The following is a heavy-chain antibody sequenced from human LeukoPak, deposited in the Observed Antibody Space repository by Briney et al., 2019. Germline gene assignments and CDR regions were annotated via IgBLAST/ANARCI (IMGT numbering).Heavy chain of an antibody. D-gene: IGHD5-12*01. CDR1: GYSISSGYY. Sequence: SETLSLTCAVSGYSISSGYYWGWIRQPPGKGLEWIGNIYHSGSTYYNPSLKSRVTISVDTSKNQFSLKLSSVTAADTAVYYCARSGIVATITGYYFDYWGRGTLVTVSS. CDR2: IYHSGST. CDR3: ARSGIVATITGYYFDY. V-gene: IGHV4-38-2*01. J-gene: IGHJ4*02.